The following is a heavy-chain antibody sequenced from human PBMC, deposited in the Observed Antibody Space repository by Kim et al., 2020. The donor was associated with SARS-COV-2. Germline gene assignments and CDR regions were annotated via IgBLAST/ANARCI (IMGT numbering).Heavy chain of an antibody. J-gene: IGHJ5*01. CDR1: GDSVTNSNYY. Sequence: SGTLSLTCSVSGDSVTNSNYYWSWIRQPPGEVLEWIGYIYYSGTTNYNPSLNSRVTISLDTSKNHCSLKLTSLTAADTAMYYCARVDYLGWFDSWGRGTLVTVSS. V-gene: IGHV4-61*03. CDR3: ARVDYLGWFDS. D-gene: IGHD4-17*01. CDR2: IYYSGTT.